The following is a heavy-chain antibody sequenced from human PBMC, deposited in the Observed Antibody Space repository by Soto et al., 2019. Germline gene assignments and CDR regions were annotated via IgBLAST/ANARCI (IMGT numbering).Heavy chain of an antibody. Sequence: QVQLVESGGGVVQPGRSLRLSCAASGFTFSNYGMHWVRQAPGKGLEWVARLWHDGSSQYYTDSVKGRFTISRDISNNTLYLQMNSLRADDTAVYYCARDLSGTIDYWGQGTLVTVSS. J-gene: IGHJ4*02. V-gene: IGHV3-33*01. CDR1: GFTFSNYG. CDR3: ARDLSGTIDY. D-gene: IGHD1-7*01. CDR2: LWHDGSSQ.